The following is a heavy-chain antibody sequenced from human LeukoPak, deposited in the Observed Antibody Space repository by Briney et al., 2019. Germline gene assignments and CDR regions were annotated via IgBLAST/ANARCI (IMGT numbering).Heavy chain of an antibody. CDR2: IIPIFGTA. D-gene: IGHD3-16*01. J-gene: IGHJ4*02. CDR3: ASGKVGGSFGFGLFDY. CDR1: GGTFSSYA. Sequence: SVKVSCKASGGTFSSYAISWVRQAPGQGLEWMGGIIPIFGTANYAQKFQGRVTITADESTSTAYMELSSLRSEDTAVYYCASGKVGGSFGFGLFDYWGQGTLVTVSS. V-gene: IGHV1-69*13.